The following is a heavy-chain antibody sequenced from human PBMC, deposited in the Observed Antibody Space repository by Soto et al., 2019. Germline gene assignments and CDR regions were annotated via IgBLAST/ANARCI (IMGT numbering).Heavy chain of an antibody. J-gene: IGHJ5*02. D-gene: IGHD2-2*02. CDR2: ISGSGGST. CDR1: GFTFSSYA. Sequence: HPGGSLRLSCAASGFTFSSYAMSWVCQAPGKGLEWVSAISGSGGSTYYADSVKGRFTISRDNSKNTLYLQMNSLRAEDTAVYYCAKDWCSSTSRYNPGSEDWFDPWGQGTLVTVSS. V-gene: IGHV3-23*01. CDR3: AKDWCSSTSRYNPGSEDWFDP.